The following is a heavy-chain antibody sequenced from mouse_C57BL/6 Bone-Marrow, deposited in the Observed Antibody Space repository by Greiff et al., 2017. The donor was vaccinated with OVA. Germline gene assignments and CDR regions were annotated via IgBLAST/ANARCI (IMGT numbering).Heavy chain of an antibody. V-gene: IGHV1-4*01. D-gene: IGHD1-1*01. CDR1: GYTFTSYT. J-gene: IGHJ2*01. CDR3: AIWDGSSYDY. CDR2: INPSSGYT. Sequence: VQLQESGAELARPGASVKMSCKASGYTFTSYTMHWVKQRPGQGLEWIGYINPSSGYTKYNQKFKDKATLTADKSSSTAYMQLSSLTSEDSAVYYCAIWDGSSYDYWGQGTTLTVSS.